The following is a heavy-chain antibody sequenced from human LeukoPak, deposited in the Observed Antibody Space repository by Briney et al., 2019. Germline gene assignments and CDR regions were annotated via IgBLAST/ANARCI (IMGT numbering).Heavy chain of an antibody. CDR1: GYTFTGYY. D-gene: IGHD4-17*01. V-gene: IGHV1-2*02. CDR3: ARGLRVRTVTDDAVYYYYYYMDV. CDR2: INPNSGGT. Sequence: GASVKVSCKASGYTFTGYYIHWVRQAPGQRLEWMGWINPNSGGTNYEQKFQGRVTMTRDTSISTAYMELSRLRSDDTAVYYCARGLRVRTVTDDAVYYYYYYMDVWGKGTTVTISS. J-gene: IGHJ6*03.